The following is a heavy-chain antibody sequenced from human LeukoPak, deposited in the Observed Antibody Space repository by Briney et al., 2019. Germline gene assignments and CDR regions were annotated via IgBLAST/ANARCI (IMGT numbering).Heavy chain of an antibody. CDR3: AKDRLRGITGTTPYYYYMDV. D-gene: IGHD1-20*01. Sequence: GRSLRLSCAASGFTFSSYGMHWVRQAPGKGLEWVAVISYDGSNKYYADSVKGRFTISRDNSKNTLYLQMNSLRAEDTAVYYCAKDRLRGITGTTPYYYYMDVWGKGTTVTVSS. J-gene: IGHJ6*03. V-gene: IGHV3-30*18. CDR1: GFTFSSYG. CDR2: ISYDGSNK.